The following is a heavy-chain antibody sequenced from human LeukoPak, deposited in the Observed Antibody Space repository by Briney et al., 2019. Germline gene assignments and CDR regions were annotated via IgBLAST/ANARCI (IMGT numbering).Heavy chain of an antibody. CDR3: ARVGDSSSWYGAFDI. V-gene: IGHV3-21*01. D-gene: IGHD6-13*01. CDR2: ISSSSSYI. J-gene: IGHJ3*02. Sequence: PGGSLRLSCAASGFTFSSYSMNWVRQAPGKGLECVSSISSSSSYIYYADSVKGRFTISRDNAKNSLYLQMNSLRAEDTAVYYCARVGDSSSWYGAFDIWGQGTMVTVSS. CDR1: GFTFSSYS.